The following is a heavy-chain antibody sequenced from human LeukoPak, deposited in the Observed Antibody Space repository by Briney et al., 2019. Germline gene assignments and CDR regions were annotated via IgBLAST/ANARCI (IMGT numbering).Heavy chain of an antibody. J-gene: IGHJ6*02. CDR1: GGSITSLY. D-gene: IGHD5-24*01. CDR3: VRSATIAVFRYGMDV. V-gene: IGHV4-59*11. CDR2: VNHTGVT. Sequence: SETLSLTCSVSGGSITSLYWSWVRQPPGKGLEHVGYVNHTGVTNYNPSLRGRVIVSMDTSKNQFSLTLNSVTAADTAVYYCVRSATIAVFRYGMDVWGQGTTVTVSS.